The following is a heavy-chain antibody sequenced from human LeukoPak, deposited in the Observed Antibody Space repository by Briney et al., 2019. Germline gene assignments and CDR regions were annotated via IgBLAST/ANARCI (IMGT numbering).Heavy chain of an antibody. D-gene: IGHD1-26*01. CDR2: IIPIFGTA. Sequence: SVKVSCKASGGTFSSYAISWVRQAPGQGLEWMGGIIPIFGTANYAQKFQGRVTITTDESTSTAYMELSSLRSEDTAVYYCARDTLVGAGLFDYWGQGTLVTVSS. V-gene: IGHV1-69*05. CDR1: GGTFSSYA. J-gene: IGHJ4*02. CDR3: ARDTLVGAGLFDY.